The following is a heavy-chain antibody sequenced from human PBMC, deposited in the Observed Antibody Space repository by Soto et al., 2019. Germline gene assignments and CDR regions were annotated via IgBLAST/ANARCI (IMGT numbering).Heavy chain of an antibody. Sequence: EVQLVESGGGLVQPGRSLRLSCVASGFTFDDYAMHWGRQVPGKGLEWVSVISWNSAYIGYADSVKGRFTISRDNAKNSVALQMTSLRTEDTALYYCASTYSGYEDFDYWGQGTLGTVS. CDR3: ASTYSGYEDFDY. V-gene: IGHV3-9*01. CDR1: GFTFDDYA. J-gene: IGHJ4*02. CDR2: ISWNSAYI. D-gene: IGHD5-12*01.